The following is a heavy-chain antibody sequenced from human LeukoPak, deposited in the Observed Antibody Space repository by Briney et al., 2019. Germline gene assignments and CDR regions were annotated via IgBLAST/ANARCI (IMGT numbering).Heavy chain of an antibody. CDR1: GFNFDEYA. Sequence: GGSLRLPCVASGFNFDEYAMNWVRQAPGKGLEWISCIYRDSSVKHYADSVRGRFTVSRDNAKNSVYLQMNSLRAEDTAVYFCARYGSGSNYRDPFDSWGQGTLVTVSS. CDR2: IYRDSSVK. CDR3: ARYGSGSNYRDPFDS. D-gene: IGHD3-10*01. V-gene: IGHV3-48*01. J-gene: IGHJ4*02.